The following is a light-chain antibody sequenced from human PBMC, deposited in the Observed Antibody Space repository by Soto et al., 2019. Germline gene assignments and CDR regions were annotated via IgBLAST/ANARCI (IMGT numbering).Light chain of an antibody. CDR3: QESNNWPYT. V-gene: IGKV3-15*01. CDR1: QSVSDN. CDR2: GAS. J-gene: IGKJ2*01. Sequence: EIVMTQSPATLSVSPGERATLSCRASQSVSDNLAWYQQKPGQAPRLLIYGASTKATGIPARFSGSGSGTEFTLTISSLQSEDVALCYWQESNNWPYTFGQGNKLEIK.